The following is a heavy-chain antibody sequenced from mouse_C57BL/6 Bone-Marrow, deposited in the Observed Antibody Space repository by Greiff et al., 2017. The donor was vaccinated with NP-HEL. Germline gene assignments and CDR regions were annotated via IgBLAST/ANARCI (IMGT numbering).Heavy chain of an antibody. D-gene: IGHD2-4*01. Sequence: QVQLQQSGAELMKPGASVKLSCKATGYTFTGYWIEWVKQRPGHGLEWIGEILPGSGSTNYNEKFKGKATFTAGTSSSTAYMQLSSLTTEDSAIYYCARVGYYDYDGGFDYWGQGTTLTVSS. CDR3: ARVGYYDYDGGFDY. V-gene: IGHV1-9*01. J-gene: IGHJ2*01. CDR2: ILPGSGST. CDR1: GYTFTGYW.